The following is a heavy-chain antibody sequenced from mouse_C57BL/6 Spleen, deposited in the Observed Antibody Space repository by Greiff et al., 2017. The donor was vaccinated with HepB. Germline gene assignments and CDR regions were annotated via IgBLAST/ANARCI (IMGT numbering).Heavy chain of an antibody. CDR1: GFNIKDYY. CDR2: IDPEDGDT. Sequence: VHVKQSGAELVRPGASVKLSCTASGFNIKDYYMHWVKQRPEQGLEWIGRIDPEDGDTEYAPKFQGKATMTADTSSNTAYLQLSSLTSEDTAVYYCTHRGLVDYWGQGTTLTVSS. J-gene: IGHJ2*01. D-gene: IGHD3-1*01. CDR3: THRGLVDY. V-gene: IGHV14-1*01.